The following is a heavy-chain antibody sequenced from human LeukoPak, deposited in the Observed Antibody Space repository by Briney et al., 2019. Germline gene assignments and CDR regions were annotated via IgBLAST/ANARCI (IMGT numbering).Heavy chain of an antibody. CDR3: ASVMTSPYYYGMDV. CDR2: IIPIFGTA. CDR1: GGTFSRFA. J-gene: IGHJ6*02. D-gene: IGHD2-21*02. Sequence: SVKVSCKTSGGTFSRFAISWVRQAPGQGLEWMGGIIPIFGTANYAQKFQGRVTITADESTSTAYMELSSLRSEDTAVYYCASVMTSPYYYGMDVWGQGTTVTVSS. V-gene: IGHV1-69*13.